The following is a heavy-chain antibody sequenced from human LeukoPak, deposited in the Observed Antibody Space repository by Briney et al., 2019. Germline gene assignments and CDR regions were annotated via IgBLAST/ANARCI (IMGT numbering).Heavy chain of an antibody. J-gene: IGHJ6*02. CDR2: ISYDGSNK. CDR3: ASPDPYCRGGSCYSAGVTYGMDV. D-gene: IGHD2-15*01. CDR1: GFTFSSYG. Sequence: PGGSLRLSCAASGFTFSSYGMHWVRQAPGKGLEWVAVISYDGSNKYYADSVKGRFTISRDNSKNTLYLQMNSLRAEDTAVYYCASPDPYCRGGSCYSAGVTYGMDVWGQGTTVTVSS. V-gene: IGHV3-30*03.